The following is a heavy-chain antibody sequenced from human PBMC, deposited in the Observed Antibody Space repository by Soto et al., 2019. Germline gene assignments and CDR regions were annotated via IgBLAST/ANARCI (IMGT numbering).Heavy chain of an antibody. CDR3: ARGPSGADYYYYYYYMDV. V-gene: IGHV3-13*01. J-gene: IGHJ6*03. D-gene: IGHD3-10*01. CDR2: IGTAGDT. Sequence: GGSLRLSCAASGFTFSSYDMHWVRQAPGKGLEWVSAIGTAGDTYYPGSVKGRFTISRENAKNSLYLQMNSLRAGDTAVYYCARGPSGADYYYYYYYMDVWGKGTTVTVSS. CDR1: GFTFSSYD.